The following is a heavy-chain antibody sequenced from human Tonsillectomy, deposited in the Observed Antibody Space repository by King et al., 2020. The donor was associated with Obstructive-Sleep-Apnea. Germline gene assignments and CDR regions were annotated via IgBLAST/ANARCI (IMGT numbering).Heavy chain of an antibody. D-gene: IGHD3-22*01. J-gene: IGHJ4*02. CDR1: GFTFSSYG. V-gene: IGHV3-30*18. CDR2: ISYDGSNK. CDR3: AKDGRSRSYYYDSSGYY. Sequence: QLVQSGGGVVQPGRSLRLSCAASGFTFSSYGMHWVRQAPGKGLEWVAVISYDGSNKYYADSVKGRFTISRDNSKNTLYLQMNSLRAEDTAVYYCAKDGRSRSYYYDSSGYYWGQGTLVTVSS.